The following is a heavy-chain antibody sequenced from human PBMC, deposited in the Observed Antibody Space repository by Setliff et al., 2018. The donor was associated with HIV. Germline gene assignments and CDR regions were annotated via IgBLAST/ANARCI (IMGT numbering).Heavy chain of an antibody. CDR1: GYNFANYW. CDR2: IYPGDSDT. CDR3: ARQPSGFLNPKDSFDF. Sequence: GESLKISCKASGYNFANYWIGWVRQRPGKGLEWMGIIYPGDSDTKYSPSFQGQVSISADKSTSTAFLQWISLKASDTATYYCARQPSGFLNPKDSFDFWGQGTRGT. V-gene: IGHV5-51*01. J-gene: IGHJ3*01.